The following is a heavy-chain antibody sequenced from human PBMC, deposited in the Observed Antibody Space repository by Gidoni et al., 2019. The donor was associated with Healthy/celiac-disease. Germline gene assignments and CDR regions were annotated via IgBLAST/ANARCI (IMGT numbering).Heavy chain of an antibody. V-gene: IGHV3-74*01. CDR2: INSDGSST. D-gene: IGHD3-10*01. J-gene: IGHJ4*02. CDR3: AILEPYYYGSGTH. CDR1: GFTFSSYW. Sequence: EVQLVESGGGLVQPGGSLRLSCAASGFTFSSYWMHWVRQAPGTGLVWVSRINSDGSSTSYADSVKGRFTISRDNAKNTLYLQMNSLRAEDTAVYYCAILEPYYYGSGTHWGQGTLVTVSS.